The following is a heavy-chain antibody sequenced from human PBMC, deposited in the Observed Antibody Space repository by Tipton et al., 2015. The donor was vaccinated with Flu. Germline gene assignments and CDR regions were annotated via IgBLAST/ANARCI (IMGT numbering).Heavy chain of an antibody. CDR2: IYTSGST. CDR1: GGSISSGSYY. D-gene: IGHD5-18*01. CDR3: ARGGYSYGYGKNYYYYGMDV. V-gene: IGHV4-61*02. J-gene: IGHJ6*02. Sequence: LRLSCTVSGGSISSGSYYWSWIRQPAGKGLEWMGRIYTSGSTNYNPSLKSRVTISVDTSKNQFSLKLSSVTAADTAVYYCARGGYSYGYGKNYYYYGMDVWGQGTTVTVSS.